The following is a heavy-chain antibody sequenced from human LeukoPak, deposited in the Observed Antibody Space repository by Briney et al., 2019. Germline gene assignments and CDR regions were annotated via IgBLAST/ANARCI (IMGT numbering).Heavy chain of an antibody. CDR3: AREQYYYDSSGYLWDNWFDP. D-gene: IGHD3-22*01. Sequence: QPGGSLRLSCSASGFTFSSYSVNWVRQAPGKGLEWISYISSTSSTMYYADSVKGRFTISRDNAKNTLYLQMNSLRAEDTAVYYCAREQYYYDSSGYLWDNWFDPWGQGTLVTVSS. J-gene: IGHJ5*02. CDR2: ISSTSSTM. V-gene: IGHV3-48*01. CDR1: GFTFSSYS.